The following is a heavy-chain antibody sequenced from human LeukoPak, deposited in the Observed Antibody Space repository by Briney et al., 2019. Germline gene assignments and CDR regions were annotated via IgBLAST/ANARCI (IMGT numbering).Heavy chain of an antibody. CDR1: GCSISSYY. CDR3: ASGGYYYDSSGYYKFDP. Sequence: SETLSLTCTVSGCSISSYYWSWIRQPPGKGLEWIGYIYYSGSTNYNPSLKSRVTISVDTSKNQFSLKLSSVTAADTAVYYCASGGYYYDSSGYYKFDPWGQGTLVTVSS. CDR2: IYYSGST. J-gene: IGHJ5*02. D-gene: IGHD3-22*01. V-gene: IGHV4-59*01.